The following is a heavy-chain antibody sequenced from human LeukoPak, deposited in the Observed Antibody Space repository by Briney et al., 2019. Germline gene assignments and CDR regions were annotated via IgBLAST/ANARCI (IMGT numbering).Heavy chain of an antibody. CDR3: ARASAKYYYDSSGYLFDY. J-gene: IGHJ4*02. D-gene: IGHD3-22*01. Sequence: PGGSLRLSCAASGFTVSSNYMSWVRQAPGKGLEGVSVIYSGVSTYYADSVRGRFTISRDNSKNTLYLQMNSLRAEDTAVYYCARASAKYYYDSSGYLFDYWGQGTLVTVSS. V-gene: IGHV3-53*01. CDR1: GFTVSSNY. CDR2: IYSGVST.